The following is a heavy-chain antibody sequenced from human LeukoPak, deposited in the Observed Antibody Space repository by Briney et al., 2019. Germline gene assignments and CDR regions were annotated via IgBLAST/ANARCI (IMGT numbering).Heavy chain of an antibody. D-gene: IGHD3-22*01. Sequence: GGSLRLSCAASGFSFITYSMSWVRQAPGKGLEWVSAISSGGSYIYYADSVKGRFTISRDDAKKSLYLQMNSLRAEDTAVYYCARDQYYYDSTEYYDANNFDFWGQGTLVTVSS. CDR1: GFSFITYS. J-gene: IGHJ4*02. V-gene: IGHV3-21*01. CDR3: ARDQYYYDSTEYYDANNFDF. CDR2: ISSGGSYI.